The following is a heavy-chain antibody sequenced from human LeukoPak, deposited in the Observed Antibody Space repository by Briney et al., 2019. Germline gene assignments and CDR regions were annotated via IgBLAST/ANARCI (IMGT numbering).Heavy chain of an antibody. CDR3: ARGHDYGRAFDI. J-gene: IGHJ3*02. CDR2: IRYAGSNK. CDR1: GFTFSSYG. Sequence: GGSLRLSCAASGFTFSSYGMHWVRQAPGKGLEWVAFIRYAGSNKYYADSVKGRFTISRDNSKNTLYLQMNSLRAEDTAVYYCARGHDYGRAFDIWGQGTMVTVSS. V-gene: IGHV3-30*02. D-gene: IGHD4-17*01.